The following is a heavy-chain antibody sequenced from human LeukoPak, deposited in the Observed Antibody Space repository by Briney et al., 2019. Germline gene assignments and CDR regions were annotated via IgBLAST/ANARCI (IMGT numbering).Heavy chain of an antibody. V-gene: IGHV1-2*04. CDR1: GYTFTGYY. Sequence: GASVKVSCKASGYTFTGYYMHWVRQAPGPGLEWMGWINPNSGGTNYAQKFQGWVTMTRYTSISTDYMELSRLRSDDPAVYYCARDGSSSTSWDGYWFDPWGQGTLVTVSS. D-gene: IGHD2-2*01. CDR2: INPNSGGT. CDR3: ARDGSSSTSWDGYWFDP. J-gene: IGHJ5*02.